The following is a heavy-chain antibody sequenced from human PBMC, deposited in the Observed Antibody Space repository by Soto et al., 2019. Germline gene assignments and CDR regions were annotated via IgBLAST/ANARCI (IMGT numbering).Heavy chain of an antibody. J-gene: IGHJ5*02. CDR1: GGSFSGYY. D-gene: IGHD5-18*01. CDR2: INHSGST. CDR3: ARVTAGGYSYGTYNWFDP. V-gene: IGHV4-34*01. Sequence: SETLSLTCAVYGGSFSGYYWSWIRQPPGKGLEWIGEINHSGSTNYNPSLKSRVTISVDTSKNQFSLKLSSVTAADTAVYYCARVTAGGYSYGTYNWFDPWGQGTLVTVSS.